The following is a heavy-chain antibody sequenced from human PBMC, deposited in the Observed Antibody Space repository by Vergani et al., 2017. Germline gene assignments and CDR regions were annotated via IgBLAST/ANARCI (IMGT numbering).Heavy chain of an antibody. D-gene: IGHD2-2*01. Sequence: QVQLQESGPGLVKPSQTLSLTCSVSGGSISANYYYWNWIRQSPGKGLEWLGYIHHSGTTYYNPSLKSRITLSVDTSRNHYSLELRSVTAADSALYYCARADGYCSSTRCHRDRIDMFDIWGQGTMVTVSS. CDR1: GGSISANYYY. CDR3: ARADGYCSSTRCHRDRIDMFDI. CDR2: IHHSGTT. V-gene: IGHV4-30-4*08. J-gene: IGHJ3*02.